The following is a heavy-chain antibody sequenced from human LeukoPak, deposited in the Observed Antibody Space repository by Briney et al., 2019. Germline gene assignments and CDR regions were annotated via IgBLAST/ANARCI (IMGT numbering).Heavy chain of an antibody. Sequence: PGGSLRLSCAASRFYFSSYGMSWVRQAPGKGLEWVSHISGSGGSTYYADSVKVRFTISRDNSKNTLYLQMSSLRADDTAVFYCAKESSTWYDYWGQGTLVTVSS. CDR1: RFYFSSYG. V-gene: IGHV3-23*01. CDR2: ISGSGGST. J-gene: IGHJ4*02. CDR3: AKESSTWYDY. D-gene: IGHD6-13*01.